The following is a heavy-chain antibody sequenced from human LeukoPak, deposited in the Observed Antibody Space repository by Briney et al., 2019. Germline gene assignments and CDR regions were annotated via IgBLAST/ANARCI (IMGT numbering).Heavy chain of an antibody. CDR1: RSTFNSYA. D-gene: IGHD5-12*01. V-gene: IGHV3-23*01. J-gene: IGHJ4*02. CDR2: IGGSNGIT. CDR3: ARNENSGWGYFDY. Sequence: GGSLRLSCAASRSTFNSYAMSWVRQAPGKGLEWVSVIGGSNGITFYVGSVKGRFTISRDNSEDTLYLQMNSLRAEDTAVYYCARNENSGWGYFDYWGQGTLVTVSS.